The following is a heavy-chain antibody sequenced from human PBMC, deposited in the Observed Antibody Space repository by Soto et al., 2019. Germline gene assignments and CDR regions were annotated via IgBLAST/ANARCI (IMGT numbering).Heavy chain of an antibody. CDR3: ARGSSYSNYGWFDP. V-gene: IGHV4-4*02. CDR1: GGSISSSNW. J-gene: IGHJ5*02. D-gene: IGHD4-4*01. Sequence: PSETLSLTCAVSGGSISSSNWWSWVRQPPGKGLEWIGEIYHSGSTNYNPSLRSRVTISVDKSKNQFSLKLSSVTAADTAVYYCARGSSYSNYGWFDPWGQGTLVTVSS. CDR2: IYHSGST.